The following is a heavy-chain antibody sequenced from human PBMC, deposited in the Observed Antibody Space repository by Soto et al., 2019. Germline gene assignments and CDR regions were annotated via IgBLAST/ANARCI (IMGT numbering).Heavy chain of an antibody. CDR3: ARKPPNYAVDY. CDR1: GYSISSSNW. Sequence: KPSETLSLTCAVSGYSISSSNWWGWIRQPPGKGLEWIGYIYYSGSTYYNPSLKSRVTMSVDTSKNQFSLKLSSVTAVDTAVYYCARKPPNYAVDYWGQGTLVTVSS. V-gene: IGHV4-28*01. CDR2: IYYSGST. J-gene: IGHJ4*02. D-gene: IGHD1-7*01.